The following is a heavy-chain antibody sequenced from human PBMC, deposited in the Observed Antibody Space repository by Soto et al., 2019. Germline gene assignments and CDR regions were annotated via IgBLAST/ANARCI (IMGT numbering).Heavy chain of an antibody. CDR3: AKSRYSDSSGDFYDY. J-gene: IGHJ4*02. CDR1: AFTFNNYA. Sequence: HPGGSLRLSCAASAFTFNNYAMSWVRQAPGKWLEWVSGIGGSGRTTYYADSVKGRFTISRDNSNNTLFLQMNSLRAEDTAVYYCAKSRYSDSSGDFYDYWGQGTLVTVSS. V-gene: IGHV3-23*01. CDR2: IGGSGRTT. D-gene: IGHD3-22*01.